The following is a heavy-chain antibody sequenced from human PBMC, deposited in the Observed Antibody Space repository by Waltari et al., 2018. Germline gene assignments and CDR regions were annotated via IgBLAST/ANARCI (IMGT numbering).Heavy chain of an antibody. J-gene: IGHJ6*02. CDR2: LDGDGTRT. D-gene: IGHD3-3*01. CDR3: ARDWRNLGMDV. V-gene: IGHV3-74*01. CDR1: WVHLGHLW. Sequence: EVQMVESGGGLVQPGGSLRLSGAASWVHLGHLWVSWVRQGPGKGLMYVSGLDGDGTRTRYADSVRGRFTISRDNAKNAVYLQMTSLRDEDTALYYCARDWRNLGMDVWGQGTTVTVSS.